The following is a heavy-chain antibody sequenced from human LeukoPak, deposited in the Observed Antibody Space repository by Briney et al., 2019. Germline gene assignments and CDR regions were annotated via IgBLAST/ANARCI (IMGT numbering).Heavy chain of an antibody. CDR3: ARKLDSLIAAAGTGNAFDI. CDR2: INHSGST. CDR1: GGSFSGYY. J-gene: IGHJ3*02. V-gene: IGHV4-34*01. D-gene: IGHD6-13*01. Sequence: SETLSLTCAVYGGSFSGYYWSWVRQPPGKGLEWIGEINHSGSTNYNPSLKSRVTISVDTSKNQFSLKLSSVTAADTAVYYCARKLDSLIAAAGTGNAFDIWGQGTMVTVSS.